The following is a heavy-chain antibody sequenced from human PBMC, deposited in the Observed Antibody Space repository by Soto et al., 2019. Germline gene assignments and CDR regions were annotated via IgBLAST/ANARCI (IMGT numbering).Heavy chain of an antibody. D-gene: IGHD2-21*01. V-gene: IGHV3-23*01. J-gene: IGHJ6*02. CDR3: AKGQIVWDYYYYGMDV. Sequence: EVQLLESGGGLVQPGGSLRLSCAASGFTFNSYAMSWVRQAPGKGLEWVSAISGSGGSTYYADSVKGRFTISRDNSKNTLYLQMNSLRAEDTAVYYCAKGQIVWDYYYYGMDVWGQGTTVTVSS. CDR1: GFTFNSYA. CDR2: ISGSGGST.